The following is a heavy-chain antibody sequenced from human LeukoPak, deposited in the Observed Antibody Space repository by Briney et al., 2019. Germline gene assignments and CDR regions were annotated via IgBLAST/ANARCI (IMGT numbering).Heavy chain of an antibody. CDR3: ARNPPRVHGSGSYWPDYYFDY. D-gene: IGHD3-10*01. CDR1: GGSISSGGYY. Sequence: TLSLTCAVSGGSISSGGYYWSWIRQHPGKGLEWIGYIYYSGSTYYNPSLKSRVTISVDTSKNQFSLKLSSVTAADTAVYYCARNPPRVHGSGSYWPDYYFDYWGQGTLVTVSS. J-gene: IGHJ4*02. CDR2: IYYSGST. V-gene: IGHV4-31*11.